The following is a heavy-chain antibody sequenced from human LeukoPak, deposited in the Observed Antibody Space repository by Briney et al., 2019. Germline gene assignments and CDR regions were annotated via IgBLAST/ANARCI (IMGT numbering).Heavy chain of an antibody. V-gene: IGHV1-2*02. J-gene: IGHJ3*02. Sequence: ASVKDSCKASGYTFTGYYMHWVRQAPGQGLEWMGWINPNSGGTNYAQKFQGRVTMTRDRSISTAYMEVSRLRSDDTAVYYCASGVVPAAAVTGDAFDIWGQGTMVTVSS. CDR3: ASGVVPAAAVTGDAFDI. CDR2: INPNSGGT. D-gene: IGHD2-2*01. CDR1: GYTFTGYY.